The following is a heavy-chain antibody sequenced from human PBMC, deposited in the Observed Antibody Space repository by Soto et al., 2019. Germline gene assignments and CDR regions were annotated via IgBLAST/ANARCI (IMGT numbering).Heavy chain of an antibody. J-gene: IGHJ4*02. Sequence: KPSETLSLTCTVSGGSISSYYWSWIRQPPGKGLEWIGYIYYSGSTNYNPSLKSRVTISVDTSKNQFSLKLSSVTAADTAVYYCARLYSGSYYPPPPFDYWGQGTLVTVSS. V-gene: IGHV4-59*01. D-gene: IGHD1-26*01. CDR2: IYYSGST. CDR1: GGSISSYY. CDR3: ARLYSGSYYPPPPFDY.